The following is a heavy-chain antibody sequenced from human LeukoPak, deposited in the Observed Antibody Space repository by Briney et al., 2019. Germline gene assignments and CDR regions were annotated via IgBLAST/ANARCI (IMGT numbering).Heavy chain of an antibody. Sequence: SKTLSLTCAVYGGSFSGYYWSWIRQPPGKGLEWIGEINHSGSTYYNPSLKSRVTISVDTSKNQFSLKLSSVTAADTAVYYCARHPAYYSNYNFDYWGQGTLVTVSS. J-gene: IGHJ4*02. CDR2: INHSGST. V-gene: IGHV4-34*01. CDR1: GGSFSGYY. D-gene: IGHD4-11*01. CDR3: ARHPAYYSNYNFDY.